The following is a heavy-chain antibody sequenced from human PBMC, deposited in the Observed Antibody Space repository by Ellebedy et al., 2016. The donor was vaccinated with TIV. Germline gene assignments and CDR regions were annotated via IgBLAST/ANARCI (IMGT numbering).Heavy chain of an antibody. CDR2: IKHDGSEQ. V-gene: IGHV3-7*01. J-gene: IGHJ4*02. CDR3: ARNSMVTWNDY. Sequence: GESLKISCEASGFNFNIYWMTWVRQAPGKGLEWVANIKHDGSEQYYVDSVKGRFTISRDNAKNSLYLQMNSLRDEDTAVYYCARNSMVTWNDYWGQGTLVTVSS. CDR1: GFNFNIYW. D-gene: IGHD5-18*01.